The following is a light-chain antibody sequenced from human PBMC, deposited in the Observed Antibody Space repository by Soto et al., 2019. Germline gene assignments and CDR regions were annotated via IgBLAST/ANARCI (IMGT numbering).Light chain of an antibody. Sequence: QLVLTQSPSASASLGASVKLTCTLSSGYSTYAIAWHQQQSEKGPRFLMKINYDGTHSKGDGFFDRFSGSSSGAERHLTISSLQSEDEADYYCQSLGTGIQVFGGLTKLTVL. J-gene: IGLJ3*02. CDR3: QSLGTGIQV. CDR1: SGYSTYA. V-gene: IGLV4-69*01. CDR2: INYDGTH.